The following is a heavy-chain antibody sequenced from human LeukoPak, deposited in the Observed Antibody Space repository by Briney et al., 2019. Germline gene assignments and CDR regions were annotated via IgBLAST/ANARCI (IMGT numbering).Heavy chain of an antibody. CDR2: ISNRGST. J-gene: IGHJ3*01. D-gene: IGHD1-26*01. CDR1: GASVSSRF. V-gene: IGHV4-59*02. CDR3: AKGVSGPYFAFDV. Sequence: SETLSLTCGVSGASVSSRFWSWIRQTPGMGLEWIGYISNRGSTGYNPSLKSRVTISVDAPKNEVSLNVRSVSAADTAVYYCAKGVSGPYFAFDVWGQGRTV.